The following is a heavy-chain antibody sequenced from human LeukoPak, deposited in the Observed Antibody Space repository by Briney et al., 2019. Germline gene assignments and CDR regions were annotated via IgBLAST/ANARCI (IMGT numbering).Heavy chain of an antibody. D-gene: IGHD5-12*01. CDR1: GYTFTSYG. V-gene: IGHV1-18*01. Sequence: ASVKVSCKGSGYTFTSYGISWVRQAPGQGLEWMGWISAYNGNTNYAQKLQGRVTMTTDTSTSTAYMELRSLRSDDTAVYYCARGYSGYAPDWFDPWGQGTLVTVSS. CDR3: ARGYSGYAPDWFDP. J-gene: IGHJ5*02. CDR2: ISAYNGNT.